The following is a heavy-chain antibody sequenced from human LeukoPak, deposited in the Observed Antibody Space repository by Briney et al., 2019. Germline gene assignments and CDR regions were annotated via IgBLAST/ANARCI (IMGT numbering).Heavy chain of an antibody. CDR2: INPNSGGT. D-gene: IGHD2-2*01. J-gene: IGHJ6*03. CDR1: GYTFTGYY. CDR3: ARDVNVVVVPAASRPGDYMDV. V-gene: IGHV1-2*02. Sequence: GASVKVSCKASGYTFTGYYMHWVRQAPGQGLEWMGWINPNSGGTDYAQKFQGRVTMTRDTSISTAYMELSRLRSDDTAVYYCARDVNVVVVPAASRPGDYMDVWGKGTTVTVSS.